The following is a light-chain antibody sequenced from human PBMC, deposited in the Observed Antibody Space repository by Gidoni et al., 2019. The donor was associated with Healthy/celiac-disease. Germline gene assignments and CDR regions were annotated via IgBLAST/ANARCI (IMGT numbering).Light chain of an antibody. CDR1: QSVSSN. CDR3: QQYNNWPLMYT. J-gene: IGKJ2*01. V-gene: IGKV3-15*01. Sequence: EIVMTQSPPTLSVSPGDRATLPCRASQSVSSNLAWYQQKPGQAPRLLIYGASTRATGIPARFSGSGSGTEFTLTISSLQSEDFAVYYCQQYNNWPLMYTFGQGTKLEIK. CDR2: GAS.